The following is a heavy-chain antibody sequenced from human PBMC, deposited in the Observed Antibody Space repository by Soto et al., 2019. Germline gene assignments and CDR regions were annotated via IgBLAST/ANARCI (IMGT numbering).Heavy chain of an antibody. V-gene: IGHV4-30-2*01. Sequence: SETLSLTCAVSGGSISSGGSSWSWIRQPPGKGLECIGYIYHSGSTYYNPSLKSRVTISVDRSKNQFSLKLSSVTAADTAVYYCARGLITGSQYSGGWYYFDSWGQGTQVTVSS. CDR2: IYHSGST. CDR3: ARGLITGSQYSGGWYYFDS. J-gene: IGHJ4*02. CDR1: GGSISSGGSS. D-gene: IGHD1-26*01.